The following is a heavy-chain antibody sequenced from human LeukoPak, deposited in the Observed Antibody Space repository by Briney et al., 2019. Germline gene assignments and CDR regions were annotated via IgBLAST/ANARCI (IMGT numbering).Heavy chain of an antibody. J-gene: IGHJ4*02. CDR3: ARAGYSYGKYFEY. D-gene: IGHD5-18*01. CDR1: GYSFSNYW. V-gene: IGHV5-51*01. CDR2: IYPGDSDT. Sequence: GESLKISCKGSGYSFSNYWIGWVRQMPGTGLEWMGIIYPGDSDTRYSPSFQGQVTISADKSISTAYLQWSSLKASDTAMYFCARAGYSYGKYFEYWGQGTLVTVSS.